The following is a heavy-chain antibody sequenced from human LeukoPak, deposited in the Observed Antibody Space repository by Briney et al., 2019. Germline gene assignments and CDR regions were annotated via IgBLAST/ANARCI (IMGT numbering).Heavy chain of an antibody. V-gene: IGHV3-53*01. CDR1: GFTVSSNY. Sequence: GSLRLSCAVSGFTVSSNYMSWVRQAPGKGLEWVSVMYSGGSRYYADSVKGRFTISRDSSRNTVYLQMNSLRAEDTAVYFCARAIQQTTISWWRYAFDIWGQGTMVTVSS. CDR3: ARAIQQTTISWWRYAFDI. J-gene: IGHJ3*02. D-gene: IGHD2-21*01. CDR2: MYSGGSR.